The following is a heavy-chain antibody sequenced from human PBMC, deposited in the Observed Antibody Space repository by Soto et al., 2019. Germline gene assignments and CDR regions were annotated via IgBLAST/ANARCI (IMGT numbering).Heavy chain of an antibody. CDR1: GFTFSSYA. V-gene: IGHV3-23*01. J-gene: IGHJ6*02. Sequence: GGSLRLSCAASGFTFSSYAMSWVRQAPGKGLEWVSAISGSGGSTYYADSGKGRFTISRDNSKNTLYLQMNSLRAEDTAVYYCAKSLWFGEPPYGMDVWGQGTTVTVSS. D-gene: IGHD3-10*01. CDR3: AKSLWFGEPPYGMDV. CDR2: ISGSGGST.